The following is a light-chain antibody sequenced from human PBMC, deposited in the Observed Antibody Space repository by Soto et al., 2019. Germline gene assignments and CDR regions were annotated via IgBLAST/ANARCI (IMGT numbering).Light chain of an antibody. Sequence: DIQMTQSPSSVSASVGDRVTITCRASQGIGSFLAWYQQKSGKAPKLMIAAASRLQGGISSRFSGSGSGTDFTLSISSLQPEDFATYYCQQANSFPLTFGGVTTVEIK. CDR3: QQANSFPLT. CDR2: AAS. J-gene: IGKJ4*01. V-gene: IGKV1D-12*01. CDR1: QGIGSF.